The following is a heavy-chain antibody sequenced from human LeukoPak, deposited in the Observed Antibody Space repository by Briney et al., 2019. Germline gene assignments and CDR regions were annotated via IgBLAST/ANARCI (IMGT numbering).Heavy chain of an antibody. V-gene: IGHV3-53*01. CDR1: GFTVSSNY. J-gene: IGHJ4*02. CDR3: ARDLFH. Sequence: PGGSLRLSCAASGFTVSSNYMSWVRQPPGKGLEWVSVINSGGSTNYADSVKGRFTISRDNSKNTLYLQMSSLRAEDTAAYYCARDLFHWGQGTLVTVSS. CDR2: INSGGST. D-gene: IGHD2-21*01.